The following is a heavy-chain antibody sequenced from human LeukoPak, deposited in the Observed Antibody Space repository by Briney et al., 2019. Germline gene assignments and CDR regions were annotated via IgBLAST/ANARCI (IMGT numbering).Heavy chain of an antibody. D-gene: IGHD5-24*01. CDR3: AKDAWDGYNQKGGFDY. V-gene: IGHV3-23*01. CDR1: GFTFSSYA. CDR2: ISGSGGST. J-gene: IGHJ4*02. Sequence: GGSLRLSCAASGFTFSSYAMSWVRQAPGKGLEWVSAISGSGGSTYYADSVKGRFTISRDNSKNTLYLQMNSLRAEDTAVYYCAKDAWDGYNQKGGFDYWGQGTLVTVSS.